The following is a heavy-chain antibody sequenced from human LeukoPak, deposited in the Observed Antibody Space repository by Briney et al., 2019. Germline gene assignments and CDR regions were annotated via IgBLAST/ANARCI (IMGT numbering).Heavy chain of an antibody. J-gene: IGHJ4*02. CDR1: GGSISSYY. CDR2: IYYSGST. Sequence: SETLSLTCTVSGGSISSYYWSWIRQPPGKGLEWIGYIYYSGSTNYNPSLKSRVTISVDTSKNQFSLKLSSVTAADTAVYYCARGYAAMVTDYWGQGTLVTVSS. D-gene: IGHD5-18*01. CDR3: ARGYAAMVTDY. V-gene: IGHV4-59*01.